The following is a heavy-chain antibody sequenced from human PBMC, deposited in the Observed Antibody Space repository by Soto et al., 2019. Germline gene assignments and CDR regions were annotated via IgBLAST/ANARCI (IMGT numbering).Heavy chain of an antibody. CDR3: TTLSSGSPLY. Sequence: EVQLVESGGGLVKPGGSLRLSCAASGFTFSNAWMSWVRQAPGKGLEWVGLIKRKTDAGTTDYAAPVKGRFTISRDDSKYTLMLQMNSLKTEDTAVYYGTTLSSGSPLYWGQGTLVTVSS. J-gene: IGHJ4*02. V-gene: IGHV3-15*01. CDR1: GFTFSNAW. CDR2: IKRKTDAGTT. D-gene: IGHD3-22*01.